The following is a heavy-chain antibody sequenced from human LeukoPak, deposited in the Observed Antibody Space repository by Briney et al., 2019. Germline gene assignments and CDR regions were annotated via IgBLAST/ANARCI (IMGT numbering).Heavy chain of an antibody. CDR3: ARGLRLYSGYDFLRY. D-gene: IGHD5-12*01. J-gene: IGHJ4*02. Sequence: SETLSLTCTVSGGSIYSHYWSWIRQPPGKGLEWIGYIYYSGTTKYNPSLKSRVTLSADTSKNQFSLKLSSVTAADTAVYYCARGLRLYSGYDFLRYWGQGTLVTVSS. CDR1: GGSIYSHY. V-gene: IGHV4-59*11. CDR2: IYYSGTT.